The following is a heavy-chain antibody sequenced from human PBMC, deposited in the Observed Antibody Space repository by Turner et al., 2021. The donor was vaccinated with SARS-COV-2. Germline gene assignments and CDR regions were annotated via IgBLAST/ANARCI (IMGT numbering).Heavy chain of an antibody. CDR3: AKGEGYGSGAFDI. D-gene: IGHD3-10*01. CDR1: GFTFSSYA. Sequence: EVQLLEPGGGLVQPGGFLRLSCAGCGFTFSSYAMSWVHQAPGKGLEWVSAISGSGINTYYADSVKGRFTISRDNSKNTLYLQMNSVRAEDTDVYYCAKGEGYGSGAFDIWGQGTMVTVSS. J-gene: IGHJ3*02. V-gene: IGHV3-23*01. CDR2: ISGSGINT.